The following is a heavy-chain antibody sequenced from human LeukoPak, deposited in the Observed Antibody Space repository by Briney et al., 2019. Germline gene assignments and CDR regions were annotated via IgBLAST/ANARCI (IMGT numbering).Heavy chain of an antibody. V-gene: IGHV3-48*01. D-gene: IGHD2-15*01. CDR2: ISSSSSII. J-gene: IGHJ4*02. CDR3: ARGYCSGGSCYSGDLFDY. CDR1: GFTFSSYS. Sequence: GSLRLSCAASGFTFSSYSMNWVRQAPGKGLEWVSYISSSSSIIYYADSVRGRFTISRDNAKNSLFLQMNSLRAEDTAVYYCARGYCSGGSCYSGDLFDYWGQGTLVTVSS.